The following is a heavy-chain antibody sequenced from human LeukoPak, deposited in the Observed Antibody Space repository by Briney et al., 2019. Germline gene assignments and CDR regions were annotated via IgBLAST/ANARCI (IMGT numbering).Heavy chain of an antibody. J-gene: IGHJ4*02. CDR2: SSSSGSTI. V-gene: IGHV3-48*03. CDR1: GFTFSSYE. Sequence: PGGSLRLSCAASGFTFSSYEMIWVRRAPGKGLEWVSYSSSSGSTIYYADSVKGRFTISRDNAKNSLYLQMNSLRAEDTAVYYCARDHIAVAVPFDYWGQGTLVTVSS. D-gene: IGHD6-19*01. CDR3: ARDHIAVAVPFDY.